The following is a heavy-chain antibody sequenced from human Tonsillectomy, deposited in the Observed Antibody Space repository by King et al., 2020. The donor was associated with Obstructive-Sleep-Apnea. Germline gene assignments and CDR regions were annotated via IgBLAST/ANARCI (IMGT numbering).Heavy chain of an antibody. CDR2: IKQDGSEK. CDR3: AREPYRISMMVVGWVHY. Sequence: VQLVESGGGLVQPGGSLRLSCAASGFTFSSYWMSWVRQAPGKGLEWVANIKQDGSEKYYVDSVKGRFTISRDNAKNSRYLQMNSLRAEDTAVYYCAREPYRISMMVVGWVHYWGQGTLVTVSS. D-gene: IGHD3-22*01. V-gene: IGHV3-7*03. CDR1: GFTFSSYW. J-gene: IGHJ4*02.